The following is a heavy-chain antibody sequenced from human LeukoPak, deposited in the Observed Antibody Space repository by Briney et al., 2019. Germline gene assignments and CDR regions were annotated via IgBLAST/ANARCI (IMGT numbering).Heavy chain of an antibody. CDR1: GGSFSGYY. V-gene: IGHV4-34*01. Sequence: SETLSLTCAVYGGSFSGYYWSWIRQPPGKGLEWIGEINHNGSTNYNPSLKSRVTTSVDTSKNQFSLKLSSVTAADTAVYYCARALKVWFGELYYFDYWGQGTLVTVSS. D-gene: IGHD3-10*01. CDR3: ARALKVWFGELYYFDY. J-gene: IGHJ4*02. CDR2: INHNGST.